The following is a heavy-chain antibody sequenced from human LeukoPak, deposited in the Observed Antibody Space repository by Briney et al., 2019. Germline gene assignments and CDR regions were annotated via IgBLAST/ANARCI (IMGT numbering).Heavy chain of an antibody. CDR3: GRAFPPLRTSSAGDL. CDR1: GSTFSDYD. D-gene: IGHD3-16*01. Sequence: PGGSLRLSCSASGSTFSDYDMNWVRRAPGKGLEWVSSISGLSTHIYYGDSVKGRFSISRDNAKNSVYLQTNSLGVEDTAIYYCGRAFPPLRTSSAGDLWGQGILVTVSS. CDR2: ISGLSTHI. V-gene: IGHV3-69-1*02. J-gene: IGHJ4*02.